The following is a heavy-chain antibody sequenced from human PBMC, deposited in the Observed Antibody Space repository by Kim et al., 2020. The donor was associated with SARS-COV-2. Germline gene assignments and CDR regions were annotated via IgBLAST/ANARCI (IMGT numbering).Heavy chain of an antibody. J-gene: IGHJ4*02. CDR1: GFTFSSYD. Sequence: GGSLRLSCAASGFTFSSYDMHWVRQATGKGLEWVSAIGTAGDTYYPGSVKGRFTISRENAKNSLYLQMNSLRAGDTAVYYCARATGLLWFGEPPYFDYWGQGTLVTVSS. CDR3: ARATGLLWFGEPPYFDY. CDR2: IGTAGDT. D-gene: IGHD3-10*01. V-gene: IGHV3-13*04.